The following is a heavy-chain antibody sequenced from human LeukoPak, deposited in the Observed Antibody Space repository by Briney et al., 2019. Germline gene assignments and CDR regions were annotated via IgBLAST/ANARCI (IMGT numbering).Heavy chain of an antibody. J-gene: IGHJ4*02. CDR1: GGSISSSSYY. V-gene: IGHV4-39*02. Sequence: PSETLSLTCTVSGGSISSSSYYWGWIRQPPGKGLEWIGSMYYIGSTYYNPSLKSRVTISVDTSKNQFSLKLSSVTAADTAVYYCARDYGSGSWYYFDHWGQGTLVTVSS. D-gene: IGHD3-10*01. CDR3: ARDYGSGSWYYFDH. CDR2: MYYIGST.